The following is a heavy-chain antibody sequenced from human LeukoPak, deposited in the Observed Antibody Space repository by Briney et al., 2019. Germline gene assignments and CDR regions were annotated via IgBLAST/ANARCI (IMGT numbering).Heavy chain of an antibody. D-gene: IGHD3-22*01. V-gene: IGHV4-39*07. J-gene: IGHJ4*02. Sequence: SETLSLTCTVSGGSISSNHYYWGWIRQPPGKGLEWIGSIYYGGSTYYNPSLKSRVTISVDTSKNQFSLKMNSVTAADTAIYFCARGHFDSNGYYSHYFDSWSQGTLVTVSS. CDR1: GGSISSNHYY. CDR2: IYYGGST. CDR3: ARGHFDSNGYYSHYFDS.